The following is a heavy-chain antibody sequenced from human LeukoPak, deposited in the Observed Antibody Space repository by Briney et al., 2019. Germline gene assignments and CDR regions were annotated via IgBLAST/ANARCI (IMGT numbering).Heavy chain of an antibody. Sequence: GGSLRLSCAASGFIFSSYTMSWVRQAPGKGLEWVSSISSSSTYIYYADSVKGRFTISRANAQDSLYLQMTSLRDDDTAVYYCARDHFGTSGSSWGQGTLVTVSS. CDR1: GFIFSSYT. V-gene: IGHV3-21*01. J-gene: IGHJ5*02. CDR3: ARDHFGTSGSS. D-gene: IGHD6-25*01. CDR2: ISSSSTYI.